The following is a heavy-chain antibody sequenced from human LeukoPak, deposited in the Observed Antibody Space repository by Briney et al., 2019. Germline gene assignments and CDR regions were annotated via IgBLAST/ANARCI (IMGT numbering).Heavy chain of an antibody. CDR2: IKRKADGGTI. CDR3: TTDYGDSGCFQH. V-gene: IGHV3-15*01. J-gene: IGHJ1*01. Sequence: GGSLRLSCAASGLTFKNAWMSWVRQAPGKGLEWIGRIKRKADGGTIDYAAPVKARFTISRDDSKNTLYLQMNSLKTEDTAVYYCTTDYGDSGCFQHWGQGTLVTVSS. D-gene: IGHD4-17*01. CDR1: GLTFKNAW.